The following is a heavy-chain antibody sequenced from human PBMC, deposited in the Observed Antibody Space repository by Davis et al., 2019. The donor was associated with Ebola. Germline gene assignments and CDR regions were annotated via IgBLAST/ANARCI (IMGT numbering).Heavy chain of an antibody. J-gene: IGHJ5*02. CDR1: GFAFSTYW. D-gene: IGHD6-13*01. CDR3: ARFNSWGYSWFDP. V-gene: IGHV4-38-2*02. CDR2: IYDSGTT. Sequence: GSLRLSCTASGFAFSTYWMHWIRQPPGKGLEWIGTIYDSGTTDYNPSLKSRATISVDTSKNQFSLKLSSVTAADTAVYYCARFNSWGYSWFDPWGQGTLVTVS.